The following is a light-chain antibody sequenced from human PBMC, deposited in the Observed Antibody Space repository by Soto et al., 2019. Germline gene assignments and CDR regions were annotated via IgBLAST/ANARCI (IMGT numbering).Light chain of an antibody. CDR1: QSVSSY. J-gene: IGKJ1*01. CDR3: QEYNDWPRGT. V-gene: IGKV3-11*01. CDR2: DAS. Sequence: EIVMTQSPATLSLSPGERATLSCRASQSVSSYLAWYQQKPGQAPRLLIYDASNRATGIPARFSGSGSGTDFTLTISSLQPEDFALYYCQEYNDWPRGTFGQGTKVDIK.